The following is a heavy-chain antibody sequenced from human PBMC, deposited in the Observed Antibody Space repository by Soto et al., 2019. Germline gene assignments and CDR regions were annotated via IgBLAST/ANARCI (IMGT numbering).Heavy chain of an antibody. Sequence: SETLSLTCSVSGASMANYYGSWIRQSPGKGLEHIGYVYYSGFTNYSPSLMRRATISTDTSNNRFSLELTSVTAADTAIYYCARSGHIFEGVVWGQGIRVTVSS. CDR3: ARSGHIFEGVV. CDR1: GASMANYY. V-gene: IGHV4-59*13. D-gene: IGHD3-16*01. CDR2: VYYSGFT. J-gene: IGHJ4*02.